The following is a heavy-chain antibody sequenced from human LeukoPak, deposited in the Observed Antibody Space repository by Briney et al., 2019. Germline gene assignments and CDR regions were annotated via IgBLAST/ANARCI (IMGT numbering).Heavy chain of an antibody. D-gene: IGHD3-22*01. J-gene: IGHJ4*02. Sequence: SQTLSLTCTVSGGSISSGGYCWSWIRQPPGKGLEWIGYIYYSGSTNYNPSLKSRVTISVDTSKNQFSLKLSSVTAADTAVYYCARGAYYDSSPFDYWGQGTLVTVSS. CDR3: ARGAYYDSSPFDY. V-gene: IGHV4-61*08. CDR1: GGSISSGGYC. CDR2: IYYSGST.